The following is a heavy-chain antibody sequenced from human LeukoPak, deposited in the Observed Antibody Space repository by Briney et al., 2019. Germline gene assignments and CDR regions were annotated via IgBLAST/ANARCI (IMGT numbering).Heavy chain of an antibody. J-gene: IGHJ4*02. CDR1: GGSFSGYY. CDR3: ARHSHWSTDY. CDR2: INHSGST. Sequence: SETLSLTCAVYGGSFSGYYWSWIRQPPGKGLEWIGEINHSGSTNYNPSLKSRVTISVDTSKNQFSLKLSSVTAADTAVYYCARHSHWSTDYWGQGTLVTVSS. D-gene: IGHD2-8*02. V-gene: IGHV4-34*01.